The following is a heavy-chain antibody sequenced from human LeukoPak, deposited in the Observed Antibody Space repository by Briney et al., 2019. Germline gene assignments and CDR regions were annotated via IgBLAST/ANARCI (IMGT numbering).Heavy chain of an antibody. V-gene: IGHV4-39*07. CDR2: IYYSGST. CDR1: GGSISSSSYY. CDR3: ARDGTVTGH. Sequence: PSETLSLTCTVSGGSISSSSYYWGWIRQPPGKGLEWIGSIYYSGSTYYNPSLKSRVTISVDTSKNQFSLKLSSVTAADTAVYYCARDGTVTGHWGQGTLVTVSS. J-gene: IGHJ4*02. D-gene: IGHD4-17*01.